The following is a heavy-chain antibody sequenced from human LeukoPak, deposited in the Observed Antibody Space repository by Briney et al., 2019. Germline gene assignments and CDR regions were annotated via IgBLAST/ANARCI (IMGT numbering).Heavy chain of an antibody. D-gene: IGHD1-26*01. J-gene: IGHJ4*02. V-gene: IGHV3-64*01. CDR3: ARDREGATDY. Sequence: PGGSLRLSCAASQFTFSDYYMSWIRQAPGKGLEYVSAISSNGGSTYYANSVKGRFTISRDNSKNTLYLQMGSLRAEDMAVYYCARDREGATDYWGQGTLVTVSS. CDR1: QFTFSDYY. CDR2: ISSNGGST.